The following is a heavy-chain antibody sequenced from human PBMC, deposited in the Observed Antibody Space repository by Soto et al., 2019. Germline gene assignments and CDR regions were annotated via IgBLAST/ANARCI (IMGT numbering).Heavy chain of an antibody. CDR1: GFSLSTSGVG. CDR3: ARPFSGYSSSWSEHYYYYYYMDV. D-gene: IGHD6-13*01. J-gene: IGHJ6*03. Sequence: SGPTLVKPTPTLTLTCTFSGFSLSTSGVGVGWIRQPPGKALEWLALIYWDDDKRYSPSLKSRLTITKDTSKNQVVLTMTNMDPVDTATYYCARPFSGYSSSWSEHYYYYYYMDVWGKGTTVTVSS. CDR2: IYWDDDK. V-gene: IGHV2-5*02.